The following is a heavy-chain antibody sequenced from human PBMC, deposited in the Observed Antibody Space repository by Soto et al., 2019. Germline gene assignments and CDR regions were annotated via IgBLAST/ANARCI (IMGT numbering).Heavy chain of an antibody. D-gene: IGHD3-22*01. V-gene: IGHV3-49*03. Sequence: PGGSLRLSCTASGFTFGGYAMSWFRQAPGKGLEWVGFIRSKAYGGTTQYAASVKGRFTISRDDSKSIAYLQMNSLKTEDTAVYYCTREAPYYYDSSGYSDYWGQGTLVTVSS. CDR1: GFTFGGYA. J-gene: IGHJ4*02. CDR3: TREAPYYYDSSGYSDY. CDR2: IRSKAYGGTT.